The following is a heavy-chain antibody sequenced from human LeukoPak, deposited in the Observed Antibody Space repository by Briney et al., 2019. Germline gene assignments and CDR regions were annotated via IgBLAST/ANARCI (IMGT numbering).Heavy chain of an antibody. CDR2: IIPILGIA. CDR1: GGTFSSCA. Sequence: VKVSCKASGGTFSSCAISWVRQAPGQGLEWMGRIIPILGIANYAQKFQGRVTITADKSTSTAYMELSSLRSEDTAVYYCAREAIRLRLGELSLLGYFDYWGQGTLVTVSS. D-gene: IGHD3-16*02. J-gene: IGHJ4*02. CDR3: AREAIRLRLGELSLLGYFDY. V-gene: IGHV1-69*10.